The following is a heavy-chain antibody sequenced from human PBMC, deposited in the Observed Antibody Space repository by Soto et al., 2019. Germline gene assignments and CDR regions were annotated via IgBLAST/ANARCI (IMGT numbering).Heavy chain of an antibody. CDR2: IIPIFGTA. J-gene: IGHJ5*02. CDR1: GGTFSSYA. Sequence: GASVKVSCKASGGTFSSYAISWVRQAPGQGLEWMGGIIPIFGTANYAQKFQGRVTITADESTSTAYMELSSLRSEDTAVYYCAREWELPDRNNWALTFDHWGQGTLVTVSS. V-gene: IGHV1-69*13. D-gene: IGHD1-26*01. CDR3: AREWELPDRNNWALTFDH.